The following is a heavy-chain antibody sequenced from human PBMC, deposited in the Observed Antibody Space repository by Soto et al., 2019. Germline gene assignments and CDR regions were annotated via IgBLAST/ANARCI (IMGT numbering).Heavy chain of an antibody. CDR3: ARGMAAAGRTLFDY. Sequence: SKTLSLTCAVYGGSFSGYYWSWIRQPPGKGLEWIGEINHSGSTNYNPSLKSRVTISVDTSKNQFSLKLSSVTAADTAVYYCARGMAAAGRTLFDYWGQGTLVTVS. J-gene: IGHJ4*02. V-gene: IGHV4-34*01. CDR2: INHSGST. CDR1: GGSFSGYY. D-gene: IGHD6-13*01.